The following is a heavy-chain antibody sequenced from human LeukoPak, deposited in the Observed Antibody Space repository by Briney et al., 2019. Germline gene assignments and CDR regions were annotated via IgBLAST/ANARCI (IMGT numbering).Heavy chain of an antibody. CDR3: ASHRNHGGGIYYYYMDV. Sequence: GRSLRLSCAASGFTFSSYGMHWVRQAPGKGLEWVAVIWYDGSNKYYADSVKGRSTISRDNSKNTLYLQMNSLRAEDTAVYYCASHRNHGGGIYYYYMDVWGKGTTVTVSS. CDR2: IWYDGSNK. J-gene: IGHJ6*03. CDR1: GFTFSSYG. V-gene: IGHV3-33*01. D-gene: IGHD2-15*01.